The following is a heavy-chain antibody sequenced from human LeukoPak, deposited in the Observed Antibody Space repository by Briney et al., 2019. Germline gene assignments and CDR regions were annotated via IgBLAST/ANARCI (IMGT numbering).Heavy chain of an antibody. CDR2: IYSGGST. J-gene: IGHJ4*02. V-gene: IGHV3-66*01. CDR3: ARESVEAKYYFDY. D-gene: IGHD1-26*01. Sequence: GGSRRLSCAASGFTVSSNYMSWVRQAPGKGLEWVSVIYSGGSTYYADSVKGRFTISRDNSKNTLYLQMNSLRAEDTAVYYCARESVEAKYYFDYWGQGTLVTVSS. CDR1: GFTVSSNY.